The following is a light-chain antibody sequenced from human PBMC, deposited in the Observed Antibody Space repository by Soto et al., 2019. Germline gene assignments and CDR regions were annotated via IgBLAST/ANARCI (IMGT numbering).Light chain of an antibody. CDR3: QQYNNWPPFT. J-gene: IGKJ5*01. CDR1: QSVSNN. V-gene: IGKV3-15*01. CDR2: GAS. Sequence: ELVMTQSPVTLSVSPGERATLSCRASQSVSNNLAWYQQKPGQAPSLLIYGASTRAPGIPARFSGSGSGTEFTLTISSLQSEDVAVYYCQQYNNWPPFTFGRGTRLEIK.